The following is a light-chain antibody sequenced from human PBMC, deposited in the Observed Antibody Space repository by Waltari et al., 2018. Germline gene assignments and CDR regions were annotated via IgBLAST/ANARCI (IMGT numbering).Light chain of an antibody. CDR3: PQYNTWPPST. CDR2: GAS. CDR1: QSISNN. J-gene: IGKJ2*02. Sequence: EIVMTQSPAPLSVSPGERATLSSRASQSISNNLAWYEHKPGQPPRHLISGASTRATGVPARFSGSESGTEFTLTISSLQSEDSAIYFCPQYNTWPPSTFGQGTKLEIK. V-gene: IGKV3-15*01.